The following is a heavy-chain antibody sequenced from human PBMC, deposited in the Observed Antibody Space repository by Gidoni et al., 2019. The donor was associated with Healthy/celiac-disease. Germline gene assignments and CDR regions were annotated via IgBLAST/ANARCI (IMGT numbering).Heavy chain of an antibody. V-gene: IGHV3-48*03. Sequence: EVQLVESGGGLVQPGGSLRLSCAASGFTFSSSEMTWVRTAPGKGLEWVSYISSSGSTIYYADSVKGRFTISRDNDKNSLYLQMNSLRAEDTAVYYCARRASIAAAGDSFDYWGQGTLVTVSS. J-gene: IGHJ4*02. CDR3: ARRASIAAAGDSFDY. CDR1: GFTFSSSE. D-gene: IGHD6-13*01. CDR2: ISSSGSTI.